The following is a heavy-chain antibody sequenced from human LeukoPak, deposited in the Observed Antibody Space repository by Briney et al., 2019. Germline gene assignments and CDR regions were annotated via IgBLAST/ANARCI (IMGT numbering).Heavy chain of an antibody. J-gene: IGHJ3*02. V-gene: IGHV3-7*05. CDR1: GFSFSNYW. CDR2: IKQDGSEK. CDR3: ASHYYDSSDHYYFAFDI. Sequence: GGSLRLSCAASGFSFSNYWMSWVRQAPGKGLEWVANIKQDGSEKHYVDSVKGRFTISRDNAKNSLYLLMNSLRAEDTAVYYCASHYYDSSDHYYFAFDIWGQGTMVTVSS. D-gene: IGHD3-22*01.